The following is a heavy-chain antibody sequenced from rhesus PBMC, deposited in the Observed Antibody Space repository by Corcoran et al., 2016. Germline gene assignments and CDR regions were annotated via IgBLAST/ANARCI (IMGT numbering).Heavy chain of an antibody. J-gene: IGHJ4*01. CDR2: VSDSGYT. V-gene: IGHV4-160*01. Sequence: QVQLQESGPGLVKPSETLSLTCAVSGSSISPHSWRWIRQPPGKGLEWIGRVSDSGYTDYNPSLKSRVTISRDTSKNQFSLRLTSVTAADTAVYYCARDAGPTYWGRGVLVTVSS. CDR1: GSSISPHS. CDR3: ARDAGPTY. D-gene: IGHD1-1*01.